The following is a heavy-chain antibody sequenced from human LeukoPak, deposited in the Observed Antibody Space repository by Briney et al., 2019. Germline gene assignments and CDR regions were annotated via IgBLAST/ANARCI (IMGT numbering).Heavy chain of an antibody. CDR2: ISSSSSII. D-gene: IGHD3-10*01. Sequence: GGSLRLSCAASGFSFSSYSMNWVRQAPGKGLERVSFISSSSSIIYYADSVKGRFTISRDNARNSLYLQMNSLRTEDTAVYYCAKVDGSGSYYFDYWGQGTLVTVSS. J-gene: IGHJ4*02. CDR1: GFSFSSYS. CDR3: AKVDGSGSYYFDY. V-gene: IGHV3-21*01.